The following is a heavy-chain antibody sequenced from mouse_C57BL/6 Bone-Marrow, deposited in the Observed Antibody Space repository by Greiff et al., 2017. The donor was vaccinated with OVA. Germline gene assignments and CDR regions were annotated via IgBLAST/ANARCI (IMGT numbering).Heavy chain of an antibody. V-gene: IGHV1-63*01. J-gene: IGHJ4*01. CDR2: IYPGGGYT. D-gene: IGHD4-1*01. CDR1: GYTFTNYW. CDR3: ARKDWSYYYAMDY. Sequence: VQLQQSGAELVRPGTSVKMSCKAPGYTFTNYWIGWAKQRPGHGLEWIGDIYPGGGYTNYNEKFKGKATLTADKSSSTAYMQFSSLTSEDSAIYYCARKDWSYYYAMDYWGQGTSVTVSS.